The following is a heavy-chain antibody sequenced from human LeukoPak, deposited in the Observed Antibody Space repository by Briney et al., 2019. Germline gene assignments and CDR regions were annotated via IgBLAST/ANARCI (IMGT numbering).Heavy chain of an antibody. D-gene: IGHD2-21*01. J-gene: IGHJ4*02. CDR3: ASRLFRTTNFDY. V-gene: IGHV3-30*04. Sequence: GGSLRLSCAASGFTFSSYAMHWVRQAPGKGLEWVAVISYDGSNKYYADSVKGRFTISRDNSKNTLYLQMNSLRAEDTAVYYCASRLFRTTNFDYWGQGTLVTVSS. CDR2: ISYDGSNK. CDR1: GFTFSSYA.